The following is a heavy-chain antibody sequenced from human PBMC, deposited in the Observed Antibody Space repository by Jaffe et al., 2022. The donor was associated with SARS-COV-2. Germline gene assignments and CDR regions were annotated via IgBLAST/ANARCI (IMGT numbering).Heavy chain of an antibody. Sequence: QVQLVESGGGVVQPGRSLRLSCAASGFTFSSYGMHWVRQAPGKGLEWVAVISYDGSNKYYADSVKGRFTISRDNSKNTLYLQMNSLRAEDTAVYYCAKDWYSSGSSLFDYWGQGTLVTVSS. CDR3: AKDWYSSGSSLFDY. J-gene: IGHJ4*02. V-gene: IGHV3-30*18. D-gene: IGHD6-19*01. CDR1: GFTFSSYG. CDR2: ISYDGSNK.